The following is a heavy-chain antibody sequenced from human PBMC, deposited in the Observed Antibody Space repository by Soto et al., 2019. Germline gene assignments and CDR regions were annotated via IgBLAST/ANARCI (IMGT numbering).Heavy chain of an antibody. Sequence: PSETLSLTCTVSGGSISSYYWSWIRQPPGKGLEWIGYIYYSGSTNYNPSLKSRVTISVDTSKNQFSLKLSSVTAADTAVYYCAGRYGPGFDYWGQGTLVTVSS. D-gene: IGHD4-17*01. CDR3: AGRYGPGFDY. CDR2: IYYSGST. CDR1: GGSISSYY. V-gene: IGHV4-59*08. J-gene: IGHJ4*02.